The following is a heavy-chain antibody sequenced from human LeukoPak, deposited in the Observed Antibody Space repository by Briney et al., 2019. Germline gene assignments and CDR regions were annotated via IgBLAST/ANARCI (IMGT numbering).Heavy chain of an antibody. CDR2: IYYSGNT. CDR1: NDSISSSNYY. D-gene: IGHD3-22*01. CDR3: ARHTYYYDSSGYYYAFDI. V-gene: IGHV4-39*01. Sequence: SETLSLTCAVSNDSISSSNYYWGWIRQPPGKGLEWIGSIYYSGNTYYNPSLKSRVTISVDTSKNQFSLKLSSVTAADTAVYYYARHTYYYDSSGYYYAFDIWGQGTMVTVSS. J-gene: IGHJ3*02.